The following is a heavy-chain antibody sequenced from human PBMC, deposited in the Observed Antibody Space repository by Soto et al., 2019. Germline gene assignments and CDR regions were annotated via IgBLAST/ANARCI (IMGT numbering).Heavy chain of an antibody. CDR1: GGTFSSYA. Sequence: QVQLVQSGAEVKKPGSSVKVSCKASGGTFSSYAISWVRQAPGQGLEWMGEIIPIFDTANYAQKFQGRVTITADESTSTADMELSSLRSEDTAVYYCASDRCPGSGYYPYWFDPWGQGTLVTVSS. D-gene: IGHD3-22*01. CDR3: ASDRCPGSGYYPYWFDP. J-gene: IGHJ5*02. V-gene: IGHV1-69*12. CDR2: IIPIFDTA.